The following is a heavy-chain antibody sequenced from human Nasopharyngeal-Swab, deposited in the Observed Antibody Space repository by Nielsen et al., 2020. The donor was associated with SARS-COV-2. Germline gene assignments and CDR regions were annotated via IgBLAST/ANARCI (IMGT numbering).Heavy chain of an antibody. CDR1: GFTFRSYW. J-gene: IGHJ6*02. CDR3: ARSYV. V-gene: IGHV3-7*01. Sequence: GESLQISCAASGFTFRSYWMSWVRQAPGKGLEWVANIKQDGSDKYYVDSVKGRFTISRDNAKNSLYLQMNSLRAEDTAVYYCARSYVWGQGTTVTVSS. CDR2: IKQDGSDK.